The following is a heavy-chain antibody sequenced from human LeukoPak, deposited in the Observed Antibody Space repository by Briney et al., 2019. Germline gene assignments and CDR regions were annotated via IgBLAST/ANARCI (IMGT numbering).Heavy chain of an antibody. Sequence: GGSLRLSCAASGLSVSSNYMTWVRQAPGKGLEWVSVIYSGGATYYADSLKGRFTISRDNSKNTLYLQMNSLRAEDTAVYYCAKDNGIVAPSIPLDYWGQGTLVTVSS. V-gene: IGHV3-66*01. J-gene: IGHJ4*02. CDR3: AKDNGIVAPSIPLDY. CDR1: GLSVSSNY. D-gene: IGHD5-12*01. CDR2: IYSGGAT.